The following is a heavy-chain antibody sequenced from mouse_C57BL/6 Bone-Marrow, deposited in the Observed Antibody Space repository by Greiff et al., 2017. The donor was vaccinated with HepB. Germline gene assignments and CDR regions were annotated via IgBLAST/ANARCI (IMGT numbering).Heavy chain of an antibody. Sequence: EGNGGEEGGGGGKEGGGRKRAGEARGERGRDYGMAWVRQAARKGPEWVAFISNVAYSIYYADTVTGRISSSRENAKNTLYLERSSLRSEDTAMYYCARRGSSDYYAMDYWGQGTSVTVSS. V-gene: IGHV5-15*01. CDR1: GERGRDYG. J-gene: IGHJ4*01. CDR3: ARRGSSDYYAMDY. CDR2: ISNVAYSI.